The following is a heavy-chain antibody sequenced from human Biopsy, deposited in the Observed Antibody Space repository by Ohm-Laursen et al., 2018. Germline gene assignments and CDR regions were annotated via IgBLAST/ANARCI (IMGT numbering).Heavy chain of an antibody. Sequence: SLRLSCSATGFNLGDYAMHWVRQVPGKGLEWVSGIKWNSGKIDYADSVKGRFTISRDNAKNSLYLHMNSLRTEDSAFYYCARDTGTMVRGVLYQWGQGTQVTVSS. V-gene: IGHV3-9*01. J-gene: IGHJ4*02. CDR3: ARDTGTMVRGVLYQ. CDR2: IKWNSGKI. D-gene: IGHD3-10*01. CDR1: GFNLGDYA.